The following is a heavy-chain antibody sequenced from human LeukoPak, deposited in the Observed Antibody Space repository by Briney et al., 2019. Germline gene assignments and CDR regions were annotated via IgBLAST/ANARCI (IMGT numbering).Heavy chain of an antibody. Sequence: PGGSLRLSCAASGFTFSSYGMHWVRQAPGKGLEYVSAISSNGGSTYYANSVKGRFTLSRDNSKNTLYLQMGSLRAEDMAVYYCARRYSYAYDYWGQGTLVTVSS. CDR2: ISSNGGST. CDR1: GFTFSSYG. CDR3: ARRYSYAYDY. J-gene: IGHJ4*02. V-gene: IGHV3-64*01. D-gene: IGHD5-18*01.